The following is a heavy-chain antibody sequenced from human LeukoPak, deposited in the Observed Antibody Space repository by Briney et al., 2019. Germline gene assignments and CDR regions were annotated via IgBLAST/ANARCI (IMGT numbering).Heavy chain of an antibody. Sequence: SGTLSLTCAVSGGSISSSYYWSWIRQPPGKGLEWIGYIYYSGSTNYNPSLKSRVTISVDTSKNQFSLKLSSVTAADTAVYYCARRRRIVATRYNWFDPWGQGTLVTVSS. V-gene: IGHV4-59*12. CDR2: IYYSGST. D-gene: IGHD5-12*01. CDR3: ARRRRIVATRYNWFDP. J-gene: IGHJ5*02. CDR1: GGSISSSYY.